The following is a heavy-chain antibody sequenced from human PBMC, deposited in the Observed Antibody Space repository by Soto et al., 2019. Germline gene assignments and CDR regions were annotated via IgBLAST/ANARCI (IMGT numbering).Heavy chain of an antibody. CDR2: IRGSGGST. V-gene: IGHV3-23*01. Sequence: EVQLLESGGGLVQPGGSLRLSCAASGFTFSSYAMSWVRQAPGKGLEWVSAIRGSGGSTYYADSVKGRFTISRYNSKNTLYLQMNSLRAEDMAVYYCAKENGYSSSWFEFDYWGQGTLVTVSS. CDR1: GFTFSSYA. J-gene: IGHJ4*02. D-gene: IGHD6-13*01. CDR3: AKENGYSSSWFEFDY.